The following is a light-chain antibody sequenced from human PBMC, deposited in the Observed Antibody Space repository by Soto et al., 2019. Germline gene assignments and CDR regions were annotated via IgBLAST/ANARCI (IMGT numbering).Light chain of an antibody. V-gene: IGKV3-20*01. Sequence: EIVLTQSPGTLSLSPGERATLSCRASQSISSSSLAWFQQKPGQAPRLLIFSASVRATEIPDRFRGSGSGTEFTLTITRLEPEDFGVFYCQQSGSSSLAFGCGTKVDIK. CDR1: QSISSSS. CDR2: SAS. CDR3: QQSGSSSLA. J-gene: IGKJ3*01.